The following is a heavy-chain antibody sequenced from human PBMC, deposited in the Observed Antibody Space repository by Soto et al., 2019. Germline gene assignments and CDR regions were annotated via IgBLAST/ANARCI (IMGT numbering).Heavy chain of an antibody. CDR3: ARGTIYSSGWAGEELFDY. V-gene: IGHV1-3*01. CDR2: INAGNGNT. J-gene: IGHJ4*02. CDR1: GYTFTSYA. Sequence: ASVKVSCKASGYTFTSYAMHWVRQAPGQRLEWMGWINAGNGNTKYSQKFQGRVTITRDTSASTAYMELSSLRSEDTAVYYCARGTIYSSGWAGEELFDYWGQGTLVTVSS. D-gene: IGHD6-19*01.